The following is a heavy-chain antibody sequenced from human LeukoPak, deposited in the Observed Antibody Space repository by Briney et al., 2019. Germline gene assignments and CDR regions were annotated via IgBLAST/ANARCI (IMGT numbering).Heavy chain of an antibody. D-gene: IGHD2-2*01. CDR1: GGSFSGCY. Sequence: PSETLSLTCAVYGGSFSGCYWSWIRQPPGKGLEWIGEINQSGSTNYNPSLKSRVTISVDTTKNQFSLKLSSVTAAGTAVYYCARGELVIVPAVNYYYYYMDVWGKGTTVTVSS. CDR2: INQSGST. V-gene: IGHV4-34*01. J-gene: IGHJ6*03. CDR3: ARGELVIVPAVNYYYYYMDV.